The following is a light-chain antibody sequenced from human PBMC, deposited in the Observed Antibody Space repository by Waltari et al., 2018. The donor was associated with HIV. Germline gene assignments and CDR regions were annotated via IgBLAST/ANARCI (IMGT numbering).Light chain of an antibody. J-gene: IGKJ1*01. Sequence: DIQMTQSPSSLSASVGDRVTITCRASQSIRSYLHWYQQKSGKAPKLLIYAASSLQSGVPSRFSGSGSGAEYTLTIISLQPEDFATYYCQQSHSTPWTFGQGTKVEIK. CDR2: AAS. CDR1: QSIRSY. CDR3: QQSHSTPWT. V-gene: IGKV1-39*01.